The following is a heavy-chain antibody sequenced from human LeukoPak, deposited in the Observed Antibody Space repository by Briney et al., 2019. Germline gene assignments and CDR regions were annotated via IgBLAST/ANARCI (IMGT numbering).Heavy chain of an antibody. D-gene: IGHD3-10*01. Sequence: PGGSLRLSCVASGFTFSDHYMDWVRQAPGKGLEWAGRIRNKANSYTTQYAASVKGRFTMSRDDLKKSLFLKMSSLKAEDTALYYCVRVGGSYYYDYWGQGTLVTVS. J-gene: IGHJ4*02. CDR3: VRVGGSYYYDY. CDR1: GFTFSDHY. CDR2: IRNKANSYTT. V-gene: IGHV3-72*01.